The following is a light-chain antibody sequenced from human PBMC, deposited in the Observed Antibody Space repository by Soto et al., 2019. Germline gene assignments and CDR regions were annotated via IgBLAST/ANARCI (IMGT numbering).Light chain of an antibody. CDR3: QQGYSTPHT. Sequence: DIQMTQSPSSLSASVGDRVTISCRASQSLSGYLNWYQQKPGKVPKLLIYGASSLEIGVPSRFRGSGSGTDFTLTMSSLLPEDFATYYCQQGYSTPHTFGQGTKLEIK. CDR1: QSLSGY. J-gene: IGKJ2*01. CDR2: GAS. V-gene: IGKV1-39*01.